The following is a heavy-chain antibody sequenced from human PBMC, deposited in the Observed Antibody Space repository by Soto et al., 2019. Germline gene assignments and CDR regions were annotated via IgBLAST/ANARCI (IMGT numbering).Heavy chain of an antibody. D-gene: IGHD5-12*01. J-gene: IGHJ1*01. Sequence: QVHLVQSGGEVKKPGASVNVSCQASGYTFRMYGLRWVRQAPGQGPEWMGGNRDDTGDTNYAQKLQGRITLTTDTSTSTAYMELRSLRADDTAVYYCARDDISGYDWGIEHWGRGVLVIVSS. CDR3: ARDDISGYDWGIEH. CDR1: GYTFRMYG. CDR2: NRDDTGDT. V-gene: IGHV1-18*04.